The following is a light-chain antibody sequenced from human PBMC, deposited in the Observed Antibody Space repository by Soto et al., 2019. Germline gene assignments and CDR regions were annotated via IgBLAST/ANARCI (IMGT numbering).Light chain of an antibody. CDR3: ATWDDKLTAWV. CDR2: RNN. Sequence: QSVLTQPPSASGTPGQRVTISCSGSSSNIGSDYVSWFQQFPGTAPKILIYRNNQRPSGVPDRFSGSKSSTSASLTISGLRSEDETDYYCATWDDKLTAWVFGGGTKLTVL. V-gene: IGLV1-47*01. CDR1: SSNIGSDY. J-gene: IGLJ3*02.